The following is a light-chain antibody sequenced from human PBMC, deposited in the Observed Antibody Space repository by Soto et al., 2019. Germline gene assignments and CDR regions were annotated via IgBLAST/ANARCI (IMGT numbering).Light chain of an antibody. CDR1: SSDVGRYNI. Sequence: SALTQPASVSGSPGQSITISCTGTSSDVGRYNIVSWYQQHPGKAPKLMIYEGSKRPSGVSNRFSGSKSGNTASLTISRLQAEDEADYYCSSYTSSSTLVFGTGTKVTVL. V-gene: IGLV2-14*02. CDR3: SSYTSSSTLV. CDR2: EGS. J-gene: IGLJ1*01.